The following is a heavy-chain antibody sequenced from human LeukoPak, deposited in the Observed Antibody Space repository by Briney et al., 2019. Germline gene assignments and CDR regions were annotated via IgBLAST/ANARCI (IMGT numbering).Heavy chain of an antibody. V-gene: IGHV3-53*04. Sequence: AGGSLRLSCAASGFTVSSNYRSWVRQAPGKGLEWVSVIYSGGSTYYADSVKGRFTISRHNSKNTLYLQMNSLRAEDTAVYYCAREGDYGDYGLGYWGQGTLVTVSS. CDR2: IYSGGST. CDR1: GFTVSSNY. J-gene: IGHJ4*02. CDR3: AREGDYGDYGLGY. D-gene: IGHD4-17*01.